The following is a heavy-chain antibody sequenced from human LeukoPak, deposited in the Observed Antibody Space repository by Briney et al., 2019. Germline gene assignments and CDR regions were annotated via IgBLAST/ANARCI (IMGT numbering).Heavy chain of an antibody. CDR2: IKSKPDGGTT. D-gene: IGHD5-24*01. Sequence: GGSLRLSCAASGFTFTNAWMNWVRQAPGKGLEWVGRIKSKPDGGTTDHAAPVKGRFSISRDDSKDTLYLQMNSLKTEDTAVYYCTAGRYYFDFWGRGTLVTVSS. CDR3: TAGRYYFDF. V-gene: IGHV3-15*07. CDR1: GFTFTNAW. J-gene: IGHJ4*02.